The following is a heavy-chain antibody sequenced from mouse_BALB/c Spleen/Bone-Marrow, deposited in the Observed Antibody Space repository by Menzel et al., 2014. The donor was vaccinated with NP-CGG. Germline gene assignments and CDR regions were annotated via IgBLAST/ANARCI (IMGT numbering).Heavy chain of an antibody. D-gene: IGHD2-2*01. CDR2: IRNKANGYTT. J-gene: IGHJ2*01. CDR3: ARDGYDDY. V-gene: IGHV7-3*02. Sequence: EVQVVESGGGLVQPGGSLRLSCATSGFTFTDYYMSWVRQPPGKALEWLGFIRNKANGYTTEYSASVKSRFTISRDNSQSILYLQMNTLRAEDSAAYYCARDGYDDYWGQGTTLTVSS. CDR1: GFTFTDYY.